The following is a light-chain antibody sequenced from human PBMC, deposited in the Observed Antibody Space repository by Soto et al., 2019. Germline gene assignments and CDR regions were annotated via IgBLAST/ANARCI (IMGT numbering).Light chain of an antibody. Sequence: QPVLTQPPSVSGAPGQRVTISCTGSSSNIGAGYDVHWYQQLPGTAPKLLIYGNSNRPSGVPDRVSGSKSGTSASLAITGLRGEDEAYYYCQSYGSSLSGVVFGGGTKLAVL. J-gene: IGLJ2*01. V-gene: IGLV1-40*01. CDR3: QSYGSSLSGVV. CDR1: SSNIGAGYD. CDR2: GNS.